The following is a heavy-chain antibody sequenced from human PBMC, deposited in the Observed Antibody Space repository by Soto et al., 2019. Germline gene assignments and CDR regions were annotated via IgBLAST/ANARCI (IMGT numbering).Heavy chain of an antibody. CDR3: ARDLSWGSNWYYYMDV. CDR1: GFILSDCA. CDR2: ISSSSSGI. D-gene: IGHD7-27*01. V-gene: IGHV3-48*01. J-gene: IGHJ6*03. Sequence: EVQLVESGGGLVQPGGSLRLSCATSGFILSDCAMNWVRQAPGKGLEGVSYISSSSSGIDYADSVKGRFTVSRDNARNSLYLQMNSLRAEDTAVYYCARDLSWGSNWYYYMDVWGKGTTVTVSS.